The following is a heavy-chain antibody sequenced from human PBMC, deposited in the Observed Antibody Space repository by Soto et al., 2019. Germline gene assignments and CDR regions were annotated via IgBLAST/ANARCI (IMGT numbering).Heavy chain of an antibody. D-gene: IGHD2-2*01. J-gene: IGHJ4*02. V-gene: IGHV3-23*01. CDR2: SSVSGVTT. CDR3: DGGDCGSGSCYVLDY. Sequence: GGSLRLSCKASGVTFTNYALSWVRQAPGKSLEGVAVSSVSGVTTYDADSVKGRVIVSRDDSKNTLYLQMNPLRAEDTTVYYCDGGDCGSGSCYVLDYWGQGTRSPSP. CDR1: GVTFTNYA.